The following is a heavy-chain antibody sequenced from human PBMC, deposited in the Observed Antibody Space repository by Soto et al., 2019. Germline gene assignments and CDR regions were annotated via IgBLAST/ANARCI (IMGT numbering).Heavy chain of an antibody. D-gene: IGHD6-13*01. V-gene: IGHV4-30-2*01. CDR1: GGSISSGGYS. CDR2: IYHSGST. CDR3: ARGQAEATRGFDP. Sequence: TLAVSCAFSGGSISSGGYSWSGIRQPPGKGLEWIGYIYHSGSTYYNPSLKSRVTISVDRSKNQFSLKLSSVTAADTAVYYCARGQAEATRGFDPWGQGTMVTVSS. J-gene: IGHJ5*02.